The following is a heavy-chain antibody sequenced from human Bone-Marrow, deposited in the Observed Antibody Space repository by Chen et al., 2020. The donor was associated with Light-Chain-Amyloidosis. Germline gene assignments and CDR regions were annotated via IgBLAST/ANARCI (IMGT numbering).Heavy chain of an antibody. J-gene: IGHJ4*02. V-gene: IGHV5-51*01. CDR3: ARRRDGYNFDY. Sequence: EVQLEQSGPEVKKPGESLKISGKGSGYTFPNYWIGWVRQMPGKGLEWMGVIYPDDSDARYRPSFEGQVTISADKSITAAYLQWRSLKASDTAMYYCARRRDGYNFDYWGQGTLVTVSS. CDR1: GYTFPNYW. CDR2: IYPDDSDA. D-gene: IGHD5-12*01.